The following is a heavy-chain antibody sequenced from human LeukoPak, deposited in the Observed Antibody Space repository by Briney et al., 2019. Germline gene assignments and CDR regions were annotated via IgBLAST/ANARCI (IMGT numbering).Heavy chain of an antibody. J-gene: IGHJ3*02. CDR2: IYYSGST. CDR3: ARDLPSNSSGWFTATYDAFDI. V-gene: IGHV4-31*03. Sequence: IPSETLSLTCTVSGGSISSGGYYWSWIRQHPGKGLEWIGYIYYSGSTYYNPSLKSRVTISVDTSKNQFSLKLSSVTAADTAVYYCARDLPSNSSGWFTATYDAFDIWGQGTMVTVSS. D-gene: IGHD6-19*01. CDR1: GGSISSGGYY.